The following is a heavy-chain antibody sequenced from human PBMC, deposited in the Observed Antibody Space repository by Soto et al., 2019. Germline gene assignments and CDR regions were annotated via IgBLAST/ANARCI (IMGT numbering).Heavy chain of an antibody. Sequence: QVQLVESGGGVVQPGRSLRLSCAASGFTFSSYGMHWVRQAPGKGLEWVAVIWYHGSNKYYADSVKGRFTISRDNSKNTLYLQMNSLRAEDTAVYYFARDRDPGQWLTTNYFDYWGQGTLVTVSS. CDR3: ARDRDPGQWLTTNYFDY. V-gene: IGHV3-33*01. D-gene: IGHD6-19*01. J-gene: IGHJ4*02. CDR2: IWYHGSNK. CDR1: GFTFSSYG.